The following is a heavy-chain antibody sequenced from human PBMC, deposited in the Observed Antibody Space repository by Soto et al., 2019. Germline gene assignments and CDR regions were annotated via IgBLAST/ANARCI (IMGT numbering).Heavy chain of an antibody. J-gene: IGHJ4*02. Sequence: EVQLVESGGVSVQPGGSLRLSCTASGFTLSDYWMHWVRQAPGKGLVWVSRINTDGSITTYADSVKGRFTISRDNAKNTVYLQMNSLRDEDTAVYYCVRIRRGYGYTFGYWGQGTLVTGSS. CDR1: GFTLSDYW. D-gene: IGHD5-12*01. V-gene: IGHV3-74*01. CDR2: INTDGSIT. CDR3: VRIRRGYGYTFGY.